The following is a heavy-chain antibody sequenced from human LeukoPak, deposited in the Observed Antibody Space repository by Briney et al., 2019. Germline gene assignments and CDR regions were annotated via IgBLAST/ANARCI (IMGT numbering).Heavy chain of an antibody. CDR1: GYTFTGYY. V-gene: IGHV1-2*06. CDR3: ARDPYGMDV. J-gene: IGHJ6*02. CDR2: INPNSGGT. Sequence: ASVKVSCKASGYTFTGYYMHWVRQAPGQGLEWMGRINPNSGGTNYAQKFQGRVTITADESTSTAYMELSSLRSEDTAVYYCARDPYGMDVWGQGTTVTVSS.